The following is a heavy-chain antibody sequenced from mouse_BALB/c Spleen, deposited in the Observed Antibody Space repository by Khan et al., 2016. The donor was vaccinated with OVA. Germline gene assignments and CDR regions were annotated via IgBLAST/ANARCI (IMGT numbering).Heavy chain of an antibody. J-gene: IGHJ2*01. CDR2: ISYNGNT. D-gene: IGHD1-1*01. CDR3: ARVYGGDFDY. V-gene: IGHV3-2*02. CDR1: GYSITTDYA. Sequence: VQLQQSGPGLVKPSQSLSLTCTVTGYSITTDYAWNWLRQFPGNKLEWMGFISYNGNTKYNPSLKSRISITRDTSKNQFFLQLKSVTTEDTARYYCARVYGGDFDYWGQGTTLTVSS.